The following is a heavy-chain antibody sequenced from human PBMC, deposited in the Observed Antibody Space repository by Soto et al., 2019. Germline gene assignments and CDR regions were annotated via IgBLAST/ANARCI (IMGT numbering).Heavy chain of an antibody. CDR2: VKSKTDGGAT. Sequence: EVRLVESGGDLVKPGGSLRLSCTASGFTFYNTWMSWVRQAPGKGLEWVGRVKSKTDGGATDYNALVRGRFTISRDDSEKPLYLQMNSLQTDGTAVYYCTRDRRSGYGPQFDFWGQGTLFIVSS. CDR3: TRDRRSGYGPQFDF. D-gene: IGHD5-12*01. J-gene: IGHJ4*02. CDR1: GFTFYNTW. V-gene: IGHV3-15*01.